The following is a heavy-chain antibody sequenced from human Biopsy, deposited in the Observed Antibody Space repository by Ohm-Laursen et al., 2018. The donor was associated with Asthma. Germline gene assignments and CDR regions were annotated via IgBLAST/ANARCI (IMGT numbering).Heavy chain of an antibody. Sequence: PSDTLSLTCTVSGASITTSPSYWSWLRLLPSKGLEWIGCIYYSGETFFNPSLKNPLFMSLDSSKNQFSLKMTSVTVADTAVYFCARNLPGYTYGPFEDWGQGTLVTVSS. J-gene: IGHJ4*02. D-gene: IGHD5-18*01. V-gene: IGHV4-31*01. CDR1: GASITTSPSY. CDR3: ARNLPGYTYGPFED. CDR2: IYYSGET.